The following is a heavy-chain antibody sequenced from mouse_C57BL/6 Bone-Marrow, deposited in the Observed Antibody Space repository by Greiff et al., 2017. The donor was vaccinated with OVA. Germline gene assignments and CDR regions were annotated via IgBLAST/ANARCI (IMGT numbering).Heavy chain of an antibody. CDR3: TTEITTVVRDFDV. CDR1: GFNIKDDY. D-gene: IGHD1-1*01. V-gene: IGHV14-4*01. J-gene: IGHJ1*03. Sequence: VHVKQSGAELVRPGASVKLSCTASGFNIKDDYMHWVKQRPEQGLEWIGWIDPENGDTEYASKFQGKATITADTSSNTAYLQLSSLTSEDTAVYYCTTEITTVVRDFDVWGTGTTVTVSS. CDR2: IDPENGDT.